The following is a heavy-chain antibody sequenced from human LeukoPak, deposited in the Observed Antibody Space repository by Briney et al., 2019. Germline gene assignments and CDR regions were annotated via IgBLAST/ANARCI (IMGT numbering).Heavy chain of an antibody. CDR2: ISHTGGT. J-gene: IGHJ3*02. D-gene: IGHD1-1*01. CDR1: GGSVDSSDYY. CDR3: ARLPGTTGIDAFDI. Sequence: SETLSLTCTVSGGSVDSSDYYWTWIRQPPGKGLEWIGYISHTGGTYYNSSLLSRVTISLDKSKNQFFLTLGSVTAADTAVYYCARLPGTTGIDAFDIWGQGTMVTVSS. V-gene: IGHV4-30-2*01.